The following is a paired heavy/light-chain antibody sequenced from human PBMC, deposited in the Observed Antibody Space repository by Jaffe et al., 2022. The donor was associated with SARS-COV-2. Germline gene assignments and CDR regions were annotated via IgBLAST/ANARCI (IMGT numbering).Heavy chain of an antibody. CDR2: MNPNSGTT. Sequence: QVQLVQSGAEVKKPGASVKVSCKASGYTFTSYDINWVRQATGQGLEWMGWMNPNSGTTGYAQKFQGRVTMTRDTSRSTAYMELSSLTSEDTAVYYCARMDTGDCSGGGCPNWFDPWGQGTLVTISS. V-gene: IGHV1-8*01. J-gene: IGHJ5*02. D-gene: IGHD2-15*01. CDR1: GYTFTSYD. CDR3: ARMDTGDCSGGGCPNWFDP.
Light chain of an antibody. CDR2: RNS. CDR1: SSNIRRNF. V-gene: IGLV1-47*01. Sequence: QSVLTQPPSASGTPGQRVTISCSGSSSNIRRNFVYWYQQVPRTAPKLLMYRNSQRPSGVPDRFSGARSGTSASLAISGLRFEDEADYYCAAWDDTLSGWVFGGGTILTVL. CDR3: AAWDDTLSGWV. J-gene: IGLJ3*02.